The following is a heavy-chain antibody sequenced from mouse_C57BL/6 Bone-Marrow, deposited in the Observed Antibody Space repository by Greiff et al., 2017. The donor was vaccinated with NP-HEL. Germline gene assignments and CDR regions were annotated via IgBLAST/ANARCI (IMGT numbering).Heavy chain of an antibody. D-gene: IGHD1-1*01. CDR3: ARNRYYGAFWYVDV. V-gene: IGHV1-18*01. CDR1: GYTFTDYN. CDR2: INPNNGGT. J-gene: IGHJ1*03. Sequence: EVKLVESGPELVKPGASVKIPCKASGYTFTDYNMDWVKQSHGKSLEWIGDINPNNGGTIYNQKFKGKATLTVDKSSSTAYMELRSLTSEDTAVYDGARNRYYGAFWYVDVCGRGTTVTVTS.